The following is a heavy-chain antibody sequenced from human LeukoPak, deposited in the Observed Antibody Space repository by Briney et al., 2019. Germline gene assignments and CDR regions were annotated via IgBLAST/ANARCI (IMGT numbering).Heavy chain of an antibody. CDR2: INPNSGGT. J-gene: IGHJ4*02. Sequence: KXXGXTFTXYYMHWVRQAPGQGLEWVGWINPNSGGTNYAQKFQGRVTMTRDTAISTAYMELSRLRADDTAVYECEXXXXXXXXXXXGXFGYWGQGTLVTVSS. CDR3: EXXXXXXXXXXXGXFGY. V-gene: IGHV1-2*02. CDR1: GXTFTXYY.